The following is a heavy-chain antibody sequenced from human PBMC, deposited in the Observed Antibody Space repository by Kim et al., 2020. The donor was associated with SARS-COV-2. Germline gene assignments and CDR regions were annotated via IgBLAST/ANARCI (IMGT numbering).Heavy chain of an antibody. Sequence: GGSLRLSCSASGFTFSSYAMHWVRQAPGKGLEYVSAISSNGGSTYYADSVKGRFTISRDNSKNTLYLQMSSLTAEDTAVYYCVADYVWGSYPIYGMDVWGQGTTVTVSS. CDR1: GFTFSSYA. CDR2: ISSNGGST. V-gene: IGHV3-64D*09. CDR3: VADYVWGSYPIYGMDV. D-gene: IGHD3-16*02. J-gene: IGHJ6*02.